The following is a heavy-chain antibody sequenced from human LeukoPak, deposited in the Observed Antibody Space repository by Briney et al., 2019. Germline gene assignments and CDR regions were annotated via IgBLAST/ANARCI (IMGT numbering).Heavy chain of an antibody. CDR2: IDHSGST. CDR1: GGSFSGYY. D-gene: IGHD3-10*01. CDR3: ARDSGTTGEVKFDP. J-gene: IGHJ5*02. Sequence: PSETLSLTCAVYGGSFSGYYWSWIRQPPGKGLEWIGEIDHSGSTNYNPSLKSRVTISVDTSKNQFSLKLSSVTAADTAVYYCARDSGTTGEVKFDPWGQGTLVTVSS. V-gene: IGHV4-34*01.